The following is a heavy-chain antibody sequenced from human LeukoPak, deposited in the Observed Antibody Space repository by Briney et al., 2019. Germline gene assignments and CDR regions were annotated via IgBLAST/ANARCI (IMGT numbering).Heavy chain of an antibody. Sequence: TGRSLRLSCAASGFTFSNYGMHWVRQAPGEGLEWVTVISYDGSYKYYADSVKGRFTISRDNSKNTLYLQMNSLRAEDTAVYYCAKEKVVVVPAAIHDYWGQGTLVTVSS. V-gene: IGHV3-30*18. J-gene: IGHJ4*02. CDR1: GFTFSNYG. CDR3: AKEKVVVVPAAIHDY. D-gene: IGHD2-2*01. CDR2: ISYDGSYK.